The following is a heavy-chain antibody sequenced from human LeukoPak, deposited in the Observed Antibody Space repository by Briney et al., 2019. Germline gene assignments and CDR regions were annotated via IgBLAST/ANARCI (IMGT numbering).Heavy chain of an antibody. Sequence: GGSLRLSCAASGFTFSSYSMNWVRQAPGKGLEWVSYISSSSSTIYYADSVKGRFTISRDNSKNTLYLQMNSLRAEDTAVYYCAKQSDILTGVDYWGRGTLVTVSS. J-gene: IGHJ4*02. CDR1: GFTFSSYS. CDR2: ISSSSSTI. V-gene: IGHV3-48*01. D-gene: IGHD3-9*01. CDR3: AKQSDILTGVDY.